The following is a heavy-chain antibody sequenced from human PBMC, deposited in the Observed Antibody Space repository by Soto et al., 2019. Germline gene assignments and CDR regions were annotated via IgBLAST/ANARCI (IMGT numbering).Heavy chain of an antibody. D-gene: IGHD3-10*01. J-gene: IGHJ4*02. Sequence: QLQLQESGPGLVKPSETLSLTCTVSGGSISSSSYYWGWIRQPAGKGLEWIGSIYYSGSTYYNPSLKSGVTISVDTSKNQCSLKLSSVTAADTAVYYSARLPMVRGVINDYWGQGTLATVSS. CDR1: GGSISSSSYY. V-gene: IGHV4-39*01. CDR2: IYYSGST. CDR3: ARLPMVRGVINDY.